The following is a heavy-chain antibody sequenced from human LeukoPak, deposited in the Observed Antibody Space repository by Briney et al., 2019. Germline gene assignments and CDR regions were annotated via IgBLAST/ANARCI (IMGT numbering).Heavy chain of an antibody. CDR2: IRATGDTT. CDR3: AKALLSYSSFFDY. D-gene: IGHD6-6*01. CDR1: GFTFSTYV. V-gene: IGHV3-23*01. Sequence: GGSLRLSCAASGFTFSTYVMSWVRQALGKGLEWVSTIRATGDTTYYADSVKGRFTISRDNSKNTLYLQMNSLRAEDTAVYYCAKALLSYSSFFDYWGQGTLVTVSS. J-gene: IGHJ4*02.